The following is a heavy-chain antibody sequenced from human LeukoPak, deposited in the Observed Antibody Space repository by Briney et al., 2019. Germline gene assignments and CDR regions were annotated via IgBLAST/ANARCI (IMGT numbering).Heavy chain of an antibody. Sequence: GGSLRLSCAASGFTFSSYGMHWVRQAPGKGLDYVSAINNNGNRTYYGESVKGRFTISRDNSKNTLYLQMSSLRAEDTAVYYCVKAIYYYGSGSYYKVFDHWGQGTLVTVSS. J-gene: IGHJ4*02. CDR1: GFTFSSYG. CDR2: INNNGNRT. D-gene: IGHD3-10*01. V-gene: IGHV3-64D*06. CDR3: VKAIYYYGSGSYYKVFDH.